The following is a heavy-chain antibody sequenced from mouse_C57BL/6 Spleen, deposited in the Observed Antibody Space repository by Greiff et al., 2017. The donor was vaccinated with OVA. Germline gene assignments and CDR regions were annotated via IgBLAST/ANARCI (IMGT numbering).Heavy chain of an antibody. V-gene: IGHV5-4*01. CDR2: ISDGGSYT. D-gene: IGHD1-1*01. Sequence: DVHLVESGGGLVKPGGSLKLSCAASGFTFSSYAMSWVRQTPEKRLEWVATISDGGSYTYYPDNVKGRFTISRDNAKNNLYLQMSHLKSEDTAMYYCARDSHYYGSSYAMDYWGQGTSVTVSS. CDR3: ARDSHYYGSSYAMDY. J-gene: IGHJ4*01. CDR1: GFTFSSYA.